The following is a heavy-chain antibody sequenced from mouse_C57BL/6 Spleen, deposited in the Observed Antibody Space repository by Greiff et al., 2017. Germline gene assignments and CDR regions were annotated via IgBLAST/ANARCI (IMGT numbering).Heavy chain of an antibody. J-gene: IGHJ3*01. Sequence: EVKLEESGPGLVKPSQSLSLTCSVTGYSIISGYYWNWIRQFPGNKLEWMGYISYDGSNNYKRSLKNRIPITRDTSKNQFFLRLNSVTTEDTATYYCARDDYYGSSPWFAYWGQGTLVTVSA. CDR2: ISYDGSN. V-gene: IGHV3-6*01. D-gene: IGHD1-1*01. CDR1: GYSIISGYY. CDR3: ARDDYYGSSPWFAY.